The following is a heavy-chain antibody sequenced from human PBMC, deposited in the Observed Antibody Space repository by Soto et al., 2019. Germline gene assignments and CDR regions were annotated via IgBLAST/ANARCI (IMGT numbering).Heavy chain of an antibody. CDR2: IYYSGST. Sequence: SETLSLNCTVSGGSISNYYCSWIRQPPGKGLEWIGYIYYSGSTNYNPSLKSRVTISVDTSKNQFSLKLSSVTAADTAVYYCARAGAATLSDYWGQGTLVTVSS. CDR1: GGSISNYY. D-gene: IGHD2-15*01. CDR3: ARAGAATLSDY. V-gene: IGHV4-59*01. J-gene: IGHJ4*02.